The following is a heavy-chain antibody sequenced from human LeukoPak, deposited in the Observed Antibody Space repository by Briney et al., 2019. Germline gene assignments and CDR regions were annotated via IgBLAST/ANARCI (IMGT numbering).Heavy chain of an antibody. Sequence: PSQTLSLTCTVSGGSLSSGDYYWNWIRQYPEKGLEWIGYIYYTGSTSYSPSLKSRVSISRDTSKNQFSLNLHSVTAADTAVYYCARLDTALDYWGQGTLVTVSS. V-gene: IGHV4-31*03. CDR1: GGSLSSGDYY. CDR2: IYYTGST. J-gene: IGHJ4*02. D-gene: IGHD5-18*01. CDR3: ARLDTALDY.